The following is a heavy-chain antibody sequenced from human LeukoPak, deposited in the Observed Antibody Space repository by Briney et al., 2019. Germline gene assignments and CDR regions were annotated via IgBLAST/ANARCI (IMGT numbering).Heavy chain of an antibody. CDR1: GYTFTGYY. CDR2: INPNSGGT. D-gene: IGHD2-21*02. CDR3: ARVPPSPYCGGDCYHFDY. Sequence: GASVKVSCKASGYTFTGYYMHWVRQAPGQGLEWMGWINPNSGGTNYAQKFQGRVTMTRDTSISTAYMELSRLRSDDTAVYYCARVPPSPYCGGDCYHFDYWGQGTLVTASS. J-gene: IGHJ4*02. V-gene: IGHV1-2*02.